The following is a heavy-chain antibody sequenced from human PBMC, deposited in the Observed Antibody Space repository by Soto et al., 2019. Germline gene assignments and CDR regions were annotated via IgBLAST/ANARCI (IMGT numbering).Heavy chain of an antibody. CDR3: AIAPAAHILH. Sequence: SETLSLTCAVYGGSLSAYYWSWIRQPPGKGLEWIGEINPSGTTNYNPSLKSRVTISVDTSKNQFSLKLSSVTAADTAVYHCAIAPAAHILHWGQGTLVTVSS. CDR1: GGSLSAYY. CDR2: INPSGTT. V-gene: IGHV4-34*01. J-gene: IGHJ1*01. D-gene: IGHD6-25*01.